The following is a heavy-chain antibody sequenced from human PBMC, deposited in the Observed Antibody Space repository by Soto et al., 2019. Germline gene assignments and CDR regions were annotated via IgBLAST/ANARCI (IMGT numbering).Heavy chain of an antibody. V-gene: IGHV3-30*18. CDR2: ISYDGRYK. CDR3: AKNFIPLSPDLYFDS. CDR1: GFTFRSYG. D-gene: IGHD3-16*01. Sequence: ILSCAASGFTFRSYGMHWARQAPDRGLEWVAVISYDGRYKSYEDSVKGRFTISRDNYKNTLHLQMDSLRAEDAAVYYCAKNFIPLSPDLYFDSWGQGTLVTVSS. J-gene: IGHJ4*02.